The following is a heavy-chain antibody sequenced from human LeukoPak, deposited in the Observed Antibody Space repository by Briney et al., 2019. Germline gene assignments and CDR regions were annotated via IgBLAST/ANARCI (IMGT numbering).Heavy chain of an antibody. J-gene: IGHJ4*02. CDR1: GDSVSSNSAA. CDR3: TRSDCSSGRCPGFDN. D-gene: IGHD6-19*01. Sequence: SQTFSLTCGISGDSVSSNSAAWNWIRQSPSRGLEWLGRTYYRSKWFINYAPSVKSRIIMNPDTPKNQVSLQLNSVTPEDTAVYYCTRSDCSSGRCPGFDNWGQGTLVTVSS. CDR2: TYYRSKWFI. V-gene: IGHV6-1*01.